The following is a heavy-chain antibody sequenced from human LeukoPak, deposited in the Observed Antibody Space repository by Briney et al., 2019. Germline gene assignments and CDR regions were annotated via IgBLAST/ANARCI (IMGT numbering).Heavy chain of an antibody. J-gene: IGHJ4*02. D-gene: IGHD3-10*01. V-gene: IGHV4-30-2*01. CDR3: ARGGSDYFDS. Sequence: SETLSLTCAVPGGSISSGGYSWSWIRQPPGKGLEWIGYISHSGSTYYNPSLKSRVTISVDRSKNQFSLKLSSVTAADTAVYYCARGGSDYFDSCGQGTLVTVSS. CDR2: ISHSGST. CDR1: GGSISSGGYS.